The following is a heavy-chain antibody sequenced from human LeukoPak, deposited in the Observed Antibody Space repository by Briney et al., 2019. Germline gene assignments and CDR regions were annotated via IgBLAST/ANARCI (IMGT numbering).Heavy chain of an antibody. CDR2: INHSGST. CDR1: GGSFSGYY. CDR3: ARGILLRGWFDP. D-gene: IGHD3-10*01. J-gene: IGHJ5*02. V-gene: IGHV4-34*01. Sequence: SETLSLTCAVYGGSFSGYYWSWIRQPPGKGLEWIGEINHSGSTNYNPSLKSRVTISVDTSKNQFSLKLSSVTAADTAVYYCARGILLRGWFDPWGQGTLVTVSS.